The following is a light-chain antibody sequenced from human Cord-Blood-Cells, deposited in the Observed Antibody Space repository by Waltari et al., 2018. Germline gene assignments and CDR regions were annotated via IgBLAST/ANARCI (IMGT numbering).Light chain of an antibody. CDR1: QSISSY. V-gene: IGKV1-39*01. CDR3: QQSYSTPLT. CDR2: AAS. Sequence: DIQMPQSPSSLSASVGDRVTITCRASQSISSYLNCYQQKPGKAPKLLIYAASSLQSGVPSRFSGSGSGTDFTLTISSLQPEDFATYYCQQSYSTPLTFGGGTKVEIK. J-gene: IGKJ4*01.